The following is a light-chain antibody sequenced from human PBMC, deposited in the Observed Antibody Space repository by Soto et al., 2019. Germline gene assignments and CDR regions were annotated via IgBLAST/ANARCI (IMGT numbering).Light chain of an antibody. Sequence: DIQMTQSPSTPSASVGDRVTITCRASQSISSRLAWYQQKPGKTPQLLPYKASILESGAPSRIGASGSGTEFTLTISSLRPDDFATYYCQQYKSYSWTVGQGTKVEIK. CDR1: QSISSR. CDR2: KAS. V-gene: IGKV1-5*03. CDR3: QQYKSYSWT. J-gene: IGKJ1*01.